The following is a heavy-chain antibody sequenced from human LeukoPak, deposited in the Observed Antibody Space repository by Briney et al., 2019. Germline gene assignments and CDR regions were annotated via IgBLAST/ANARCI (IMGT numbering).Heavy chain of an antibody. CDR1: GYSFTNYW. Sequence: GESLKISCKASGYSFTNYWIAWVRQMPRKGLEWMGIIYPRDSDTKYSPPFEGQVTISVDRSISATFLQWNSLKASDTAIYYCARHSTNPLLLNGYYALDVWGQGTTVIVSS. J-gene: IGHJ6*02. D-gene: IGHD5/OR15-5a*01. V-gene: IGHV5-51*01. CDR3: ARHSTNPLLLNGYYALDV. CDR2: IYPRDSDT.